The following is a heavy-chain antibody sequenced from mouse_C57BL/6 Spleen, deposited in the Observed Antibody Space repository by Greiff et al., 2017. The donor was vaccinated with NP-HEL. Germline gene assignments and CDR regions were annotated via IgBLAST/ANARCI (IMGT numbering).Heavy chain of an antibody. CDR1: GFSLTSYG. V-gene: IGHV2-4*01. CDR2: IWSGGST. Sequence: QVQLQQSGPGLVQPSQSLSITCTVSGFSLTSYGVHWVRQPPGKGLEWLGVIWSGGSTDYNAAFISRLSISKYNSKSQVFFKMNSLQADDTAIYYCAKNYDGYYNYFDYWGQGTTLTVSS. D-gene: IGHD2-3*01. CDR3: AKNYDGYYNYFDY. J-gene: IGHJ2*01.